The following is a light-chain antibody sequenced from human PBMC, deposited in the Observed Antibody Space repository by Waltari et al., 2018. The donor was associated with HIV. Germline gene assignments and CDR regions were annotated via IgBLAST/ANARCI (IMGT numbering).Light chain of an antibody. Sequence: DIQLTQSPSFLSASVGDRVTITCRASQDIRTYLAWYQQKPGKAPELLIYSASTLQSGVPSRFSGGGSGPEFTLTISSLQPEDSATYFCQQVNTYPLTFGPGTKVDIK. CDR2: SAS. CDR3: QQVNTYPLT. CDR1: QDIRTY. V-gene: IGKV1-9*01. J-gene: IGKJ3*01.